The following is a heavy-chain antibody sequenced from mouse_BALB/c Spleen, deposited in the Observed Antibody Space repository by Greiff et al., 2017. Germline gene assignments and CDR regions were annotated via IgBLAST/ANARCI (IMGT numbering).Heavy chain of an antibody. CDR2: ISDGGSYT. J-gene: IGHJ2*01. CDR1: GFTFSDYY. CDR3: ARDGEYGNYFDY. Sequence: DVMLVESGGGLVKPGGSLKLSCAASGFTFSDYYMYWVRQTPEKRLEWVATISDGGSYTYYPDSVKGRFTISRDNAKNNLYLQMSSLKSEDTAMYYCARDGEYGNYFDYWGQGTTLTVSS. D-gene: IGHD2-10*02. V-gene: IGHV5-4*02.